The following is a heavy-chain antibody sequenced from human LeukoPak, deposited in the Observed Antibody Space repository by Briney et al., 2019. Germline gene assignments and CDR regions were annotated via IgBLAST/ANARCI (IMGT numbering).Heavy chain of an antibody. CDR3: ARRAMIRAFDI. J-gene: IGHJ3*02. D-gene: IGHD3-22*01. V-gene: IGHV4-34*01. CDR1: VGSFSGYY. Sequence: SETLSLTCAVYVGSFSGYYWTWIRQPPGKGLEWIGEINHGRSTNYNPSLKSRVTISLDTSKNQFSLKLSSVTAADTAVYYCARRAMIRAFDIWGQGTMVTVSS. CDR2: INHGRST.